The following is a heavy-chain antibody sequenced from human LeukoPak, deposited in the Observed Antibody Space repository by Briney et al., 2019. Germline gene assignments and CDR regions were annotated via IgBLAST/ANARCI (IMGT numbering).Heavy chain of an antibody. CDR2: IKKDGREK. CDR1: GFTFSGYW. Sequence: GGSLRLSCAASGFTFSGYWMSWVRQAPGKGLEWVANIKKDGREKYYVDSVKGRFTISRDNAKNSLYLQINSLRAEDTAVYYCARDGYSGSYYDYWGQGTLVTVSS. D-gene: IGHD1-26*01. J-gene: IGHJ4*02. V-gene: IGHV3-7*04. CDR3: ARDGYSGSYYDY.